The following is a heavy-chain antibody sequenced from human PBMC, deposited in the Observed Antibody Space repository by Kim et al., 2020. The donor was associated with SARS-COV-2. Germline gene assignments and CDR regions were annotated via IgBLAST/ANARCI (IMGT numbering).Heavy chain of an antibody. CDR3: ASHPYDILTGYYSGGGVNWFDP. V-gene: IGHV4-39*01. Sequence: SETLSLTCTVSGGSISSSSYYWGWIRQPPGKGLEWIGSIYYSGSTYYNPSLKSRVTISVDTSKNQFSLKLSSVTAADTAVYYCASHPYDILTGYYSGGGVNWFDPWGQGTLVTVSS. CDR2: IYYSGST. D-gene: IGHD3-9*01. CDR1: GGSISSSSYY. J-gene: IGHJ5*02.